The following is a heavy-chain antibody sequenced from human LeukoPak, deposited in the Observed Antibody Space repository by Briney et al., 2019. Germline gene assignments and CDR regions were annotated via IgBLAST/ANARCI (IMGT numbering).Heavy chain of an antibody. D-gene: IGHD4-17*01. CDR2: IKSKTDGGAT. V-gene: IGHV3-15*01. Sequence: GGSLRLSCAASGFTFSNPWMSWVRQAPGKGLEWVGRIKSKTDGGATEYAAAVQGRFTISRDDSKNTLYLQMNSLKTEDTAVYYCTTYGDYEGLSGHWGQGTLVTVSS. CDR3: TTYGDYEGLSGH. J-gene: IGHJ4*02. CDR1: GFTFSNPW.